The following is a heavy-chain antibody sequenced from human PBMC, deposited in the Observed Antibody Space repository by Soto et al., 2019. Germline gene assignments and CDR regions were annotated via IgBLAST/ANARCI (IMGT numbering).Heavy chain of an antibody. J-gene: IGHJ3*01. V-gene: IGHV3-48*01. CDR2: IGIGSSTK. D-gene: IGHD3-22*01. Sequence: PGGSLRLSCAASGFTFRNYGMSWVRQAPGKGLEWVSYIGIGSSTKYYADSVKGRFTISRDNAKNSLYLQMNSLRAEDTAVYYCARDQLYYNDISGRPLNAFDFWGQGTMVTVSS. CDR1: GFTFRNYG. CDR3: ARDQLYYNDISGRPLNAFDF.